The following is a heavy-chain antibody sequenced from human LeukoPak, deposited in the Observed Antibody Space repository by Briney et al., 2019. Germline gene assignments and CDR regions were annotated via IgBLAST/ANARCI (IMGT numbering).Heavy chain of an antibody. V-gene: IGHV3-74*01. CDR2: INSDGSST. J-gene: IGHJ5*02. Sequence: PGGSLRLSCAASGFTFSSYWMHWVRQAPGKGLVWVSRINSDGSSTSYADSVKGRFTISRDNAKNTLYLQMNSLRAEDTAVYYCAKTPPIYTVTPIRWFDPWGQGTLVTVSS. CDR1: GFTFSSYW. D-gene: IGHD4-17*01. CDR3: AKTPPIYTVTPIRWFDP.